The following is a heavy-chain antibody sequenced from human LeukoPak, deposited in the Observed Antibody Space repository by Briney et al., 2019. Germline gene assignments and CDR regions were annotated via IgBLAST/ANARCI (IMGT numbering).Heavy chain of an antibody. V-gene: IGHV1-2*02. D-gene: IGHD3-3*01. CDR3: ARDRQVWSGRGGFDY. CDR2: INPNSGGT. CDR1: GYTFTCYY. Sequence: GASVKVSCKASGYTFTCYYMHWVRQAPGQGLEWMGWINPNSGGTNYAQKFQGRVTMTRDTSISTAYMELGRLRSDDTAVYDCARDRQVWSGRGGFDYWGQGTLVTVSS. J-gene: IGHJ4*02.